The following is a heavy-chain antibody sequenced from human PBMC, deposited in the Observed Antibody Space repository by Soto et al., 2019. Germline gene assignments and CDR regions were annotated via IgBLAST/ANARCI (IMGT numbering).Heavy chain of an antibody. CDR3: ARHLYTYGTPPPQYQTGMDV. V-gene: IGHV1-69*02. Sequence: QVQLVQSGAEVKRPGSSVKVSSEASGDTLSSYSFSWVRLAPGQGLAWMGRIIPIVGIVDYAQKFKGRATFAADKSTSTAYMELSGLRSEDTAVYYCARHLYTYGTPPPQYQTGMDVWGQGTTVTVSS. J-gene: IGHJ6*02. D-gene: IGHD5-18*01. CDR1: GDTLSSYS. CDR2: IIPIVGIV.